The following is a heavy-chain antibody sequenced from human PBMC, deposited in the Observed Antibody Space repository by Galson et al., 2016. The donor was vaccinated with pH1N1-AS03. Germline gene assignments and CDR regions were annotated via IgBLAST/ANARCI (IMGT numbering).Heavy chain of an antibody. D-gene: IGHD6-19*01. CDR1: GFTFSSHS. J-gene: IGHJ1*01. Sequence: SLRLSCAASGFTFSSHSMHWARQAPDEGLEWVSGINGNGGTTYYAGSVKGRFTISRDNSKNTLYLQMNSLRAEDTAVYYCAKDHPAVAGAWFFQHWGLGTLVTVSA. CDR3: AKDHPAVAGAWFFQH. CDR2: INGNGGTT. V-gene: IGHV3-23*01.